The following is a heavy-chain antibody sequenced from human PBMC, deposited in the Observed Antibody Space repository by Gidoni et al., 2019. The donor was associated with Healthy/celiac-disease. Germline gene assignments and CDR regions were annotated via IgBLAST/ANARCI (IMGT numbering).Heavy chain of an antibody. CDR2: ISSSSSTI. J-gene: IGHJ4*02. Sequence: EVQLVESGGGLVQPGGSLRLSCAASGFTFSSYGMNWVRQAPGKGLEWVSYISSSSSTIYYADSVKGRFTISRDNAKNSLYLQMNSLRDEDTAVYYCARGGRGTMVRDLDYWGQGTLVTVSS. V-gene: IGHV3-48*02. CDR3: ARGGRGTMVRDLDY. D-gene: IGHD3-10*01. CDR1: GFTFSSYG.